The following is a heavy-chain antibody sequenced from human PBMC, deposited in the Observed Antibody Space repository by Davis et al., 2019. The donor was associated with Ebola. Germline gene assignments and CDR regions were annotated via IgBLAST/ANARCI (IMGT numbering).Heavy chain of an antibody. CDR3: ARAQFPTTSDH. V-gene: IGHV1-18*04. D-gene: IGHD1-1*01. J-gene: IGHJ4*02. CDR2: INPHNGNT. CDR1: GYTFTNYG. Sequence: ASVKASCKASGYTFTNYGITWVRQAPGQGLEWMGWINPHNGNTNYAQNVQGRVTMTTDTSTSTAYMEVGSLRSDDTAVYYCARAQFPTTSDHWGQGTLVTVSS.